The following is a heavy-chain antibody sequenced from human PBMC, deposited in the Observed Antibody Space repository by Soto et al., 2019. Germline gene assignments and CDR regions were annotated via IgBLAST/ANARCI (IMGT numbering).Heavy chain of an antibody. CDR1: GYSFTSYW. Sequence: PGESLKISCKGSGYSFTSYWIGWVRQMPGKGLEWMGIIYPGGSDTRYSPSFQGQVTISADKSISTAYLQWSSLKASDTAMYYCARRIGDGYNIGYYYYYGMDVWGQGTTVTAP. CDR2: IYPGGSDT. V-gene: IGHV5-51*01. CDR3: ARRIGDGYNIGYYYYYGMDV. J-gene: IGHJ6*02. D-gene: IGHD5-12*01.